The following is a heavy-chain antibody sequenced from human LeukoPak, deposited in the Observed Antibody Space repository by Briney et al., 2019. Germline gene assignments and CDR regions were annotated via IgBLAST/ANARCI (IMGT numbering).Heavy chain of an antibody. D-gene: IGHD2-2*02. CDR1: GGSISSGSYY. CDR3: ARDHIVVVPAAINYYYYYMDV. Sequence: PSETLSLTCTVSGGSISSGSYYWSWIRQPAGKGLEWIGRIYTSGSTNYSPSLKSRVTISVDTSKNQFSLKLSSVTAADTAVYYCARDHIVVVPAAINYYYYYMDVWGKGTTVTVSS. V-gene: IGHV4-61*02. J-gene: IGHJ6*03. CDR2: IYTSGST.